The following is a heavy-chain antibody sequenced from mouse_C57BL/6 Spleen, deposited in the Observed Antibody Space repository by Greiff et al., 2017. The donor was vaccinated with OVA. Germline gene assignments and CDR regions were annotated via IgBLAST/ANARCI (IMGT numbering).Heavy chain of an antibody. J-gene: IGHJ4*01. V-gene: IGHV1-50*01. CDR2: IDPSDSYT. CDR1: GYTFTSYW. CDR3: ARARWGDY. Sequence: VQLQQSGAELVKPGASVKLSCKASGYTFTSYWMQWVKQRPGQGLEWIGEIDPSDSYTTYNQKFKGKATLTVDTSSSTAYIQLSSLTSEVSAGYYCARARWGDYWGQGTSVTVSS. D-gene: IGHD1-1*02.